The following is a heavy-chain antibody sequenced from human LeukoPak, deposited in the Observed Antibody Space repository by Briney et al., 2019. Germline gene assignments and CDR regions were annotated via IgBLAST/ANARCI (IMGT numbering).Heavy chain of an antibody. Sequence: ASVKVSCKASGGTFISYAISWVRQAPGQGLEWMGGIIPIFGTANYAQKFQGRVTITADESTSTAYMELSSLRSEDTAVYYCARDPGDPYYYDSSGYVNYYGMDVWGQGTTVTVSS. D-gene: IGHD3-22*01. CDR2: IIPIFGTA. CDR1: GGTFISYA. V-gene: IGHV1-69*13. CDR3: ARDPGDPYYYDSSGYVNYYGMDV. J-gene: IGHJ6*02.